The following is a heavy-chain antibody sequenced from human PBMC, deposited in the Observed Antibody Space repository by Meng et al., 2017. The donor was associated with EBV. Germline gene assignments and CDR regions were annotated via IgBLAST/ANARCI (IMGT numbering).Heavy chain of an antibody. CDR1: GGSVNNESYY. Sequence: QVQLQESGPGLVKPSETLSRTCTVSGGSVNNESYYWGWIRQPPGKGLKYIGYIYYTGSTNYNSSLKSRVTISLDKSKNQFSLKLTSLTAADTAIYYCARGDYTNYPRWFDPWGQGTLVTVSS. J-gene: IGHJ5*02. D-gene: IGHD4-11*01. V-gene: IGHV4-61*01. CDR2: IYYTGST. CDR3: ARGDYTNYPRWFDP.